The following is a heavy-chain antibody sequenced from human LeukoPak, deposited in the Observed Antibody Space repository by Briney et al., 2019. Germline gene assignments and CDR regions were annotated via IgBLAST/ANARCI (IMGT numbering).Heavy chain of an antibody. CDR3: ARDVGVTISGGYYYYYMDV. D-gene: IGHD3-3*01. V-gene: IGHV1-69*13. CDR2: IIPIFGTA. CDR1: GGTFSSCA. J-gene: IGHJ6*03. Sequence: SVKVSCKASGGTFSSCAISWVRRAPGQGLEWMGGIIPIFGTANYAQKFQGRVTITADESTSTAYMELSSLRSEDTAVYYCARDVGVTISGGYYYYYMDVWGKGTTVTVSS.